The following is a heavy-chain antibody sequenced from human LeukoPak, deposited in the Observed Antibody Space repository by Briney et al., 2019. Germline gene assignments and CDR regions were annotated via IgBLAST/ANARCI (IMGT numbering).Heavy chain of an antibody. D-gene: IGHD1-26*01. CDR1: GGSISSGGYY. J-gene: IGHJ4*02. V-gene: IGHV4-31*03. CDR3: AAALLVGASYYFDY. CDR2: IYYSGST. Sequence: SETLSLTCTVSGGSISSGGYYWSWIRQHPGKGLEWIGYIYYSGSTYYNPSLKSRVTISVDTSKNQFSLKLSSVTAADTAVYYCAAALLVGASYYFDYWGQGTLVTVSS.